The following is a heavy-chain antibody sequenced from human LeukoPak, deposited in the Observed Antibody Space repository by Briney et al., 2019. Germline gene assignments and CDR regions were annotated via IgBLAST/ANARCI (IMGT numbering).Heavy chain of an antibody. CDR2: IYYSGST. CDR3: ARDGCSGGSCYIDY. J-gene: IGHJ4*02. Sequence: SETLSLTCTVSGCSLSSGVYYWSWLRHHPGKGLEWIGYIYYSGSTYYNPSLKSRVTISVDTSKNQFSLKLSSVTAADTAVYYCARDGCSGGSCYIDYWGQGTLVTVSS. V-gene: IGHV4-31*03. D-gene: IGHD2-15*01. CDR1: GCSLSSGVYY.